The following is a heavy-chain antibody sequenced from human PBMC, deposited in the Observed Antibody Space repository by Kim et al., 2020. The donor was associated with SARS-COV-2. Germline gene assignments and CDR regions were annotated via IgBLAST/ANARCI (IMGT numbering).Heavy chain of an antibody. V-gene: IGHV3-23*01. CDR2: ISDSGSRT. D-gene: IGHD2-2*01. Sequence: GGSLRLSCATSGFTFSNYAMTWVRQAPGKGLEWVSAISDSGSRTYYTDSVKGRFTISRDTSRNTLYLQMNSLRADDTAIYYGAKTPCSSRCYYFDYWVQG. CDR1: GFTFSNYA. CDR3: AKTPCSSRCYYFDY. J-gene: IGHJ4*02.